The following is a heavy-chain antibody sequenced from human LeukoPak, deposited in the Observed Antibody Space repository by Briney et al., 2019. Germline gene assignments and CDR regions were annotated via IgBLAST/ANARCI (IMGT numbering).Heavy chain of an antibody. CDR3: ARDRVRGYFDY. J-gene: IGHJ4*02. Sequence: SETLSLICTVSGGSISSYYWSWIRQPPGKGLEWIGYIYYSGSTNYNPSLKSRVTISVDTSKNQFSLKLSSVTAADTAVYYCARDRVRGYFDYWGQGTLVTVSS. D-gene: IGHD3-10*01. V-gene: IGHV4-59*01. CDR1: GGSISSYY. CDR2: IYYSGST.